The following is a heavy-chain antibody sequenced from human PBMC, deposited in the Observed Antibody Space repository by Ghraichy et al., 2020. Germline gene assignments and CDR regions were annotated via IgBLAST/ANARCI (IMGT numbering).Heavy chain of an antibody. CDR3: ARDSRITIFGVVIPYGMDV. V-gene: IGHV4-31*03. Sequence: SETLSLTCTVSGGSISSGGYYWSWIRQHPGKGLEWIGYIYYSGSTYYNPSLKSRVTISVDTSKNQFSLKLSSVTAADTAVYYCARDSRITIFGVVIPYGMDVWGQGTTVTVSS. CDR2: IYYSGST. D-gene: IGHD3-3*01. J-gene: IGHJ6*02. CDR1: GGSISSGGYY.